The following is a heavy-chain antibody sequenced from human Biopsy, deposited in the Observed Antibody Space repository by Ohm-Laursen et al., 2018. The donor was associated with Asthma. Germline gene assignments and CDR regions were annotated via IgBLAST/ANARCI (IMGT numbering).Heavy chain of an antibody. J-gene: IGHJ5*01. D-gene: IGHD2-8*01. Sequence: LSLTCTVSGGSLSIGPYYWSWVRQHPGKGLEWIGYINYSGSTFYSPSLESRVTVSVDTSKNQFSLKLSSVTAADTAVYYCARDLSGYCTSSACYGFDSWGQGTLVTVSS. V-gene: IGHV4-31*03. CDR2: INYSGST. CDR3: ARDLSGYCTSSACYGFDS. CDR1: GGSLSIGPYY.